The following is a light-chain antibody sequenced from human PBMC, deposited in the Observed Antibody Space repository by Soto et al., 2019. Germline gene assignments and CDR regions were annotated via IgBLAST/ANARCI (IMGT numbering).Light chain of an antibody. CDR3: QQYNSYPPI. Sequence: DIQMTQSPSTLSASVGDRVTITCRASQSISSWLAWYQQKPGKAPKLLIYDASSLESGVPSRFSGSGSGTEFTLTISSLQPDDFATYYCQQYNSYPPIFGQGTQVEIK. CDR1: QSISSW. CDR2: DAS. V-gene: IGKV1-5*01. J-gene: IGKJ2*01.